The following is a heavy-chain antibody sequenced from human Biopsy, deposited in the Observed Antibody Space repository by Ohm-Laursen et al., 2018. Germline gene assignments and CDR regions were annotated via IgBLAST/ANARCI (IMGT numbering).Heavy chain of an antibody. CDR2: IYSSGRT. CDR3: ARHDRSGYWGLDY. J-gene: IGHJ4*02. Sequence: SDTLSLTCGVSGGSLNNHYWSWIRQSPGKGLEWLAYIYSSGRTKYNPSLKSRIIVSVETSKNQLSLKVTSVTATDTAMYYCARHDRSGYWGLDYWGQGALVTVSA. V-gene: IGHV4-4*08. D-gene: IGHD3-22*01. CDR1: GGSLNNHY.